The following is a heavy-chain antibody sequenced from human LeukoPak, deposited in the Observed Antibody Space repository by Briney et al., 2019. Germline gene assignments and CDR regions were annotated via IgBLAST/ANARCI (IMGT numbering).Heavy chain of an antibody. D-gene: IGHD3-22*01. CDR2: ISNSGDNT. CDR3: ARVPYYYDSSEGY. J-gene: IGHJ4*02. Sequence: GGTLRLSCAASGFTFSSYVMSWVRQAPGRGLEWVSAISNSGDNTYYADSVKGRFTISRDNSKNTLYLQMNSLRAEDTAVYYCARVPYYYDSSEGYWGQGTLVTVSS. CDR1: GFTFSSYV. V-gene: IGHV3-23*01.